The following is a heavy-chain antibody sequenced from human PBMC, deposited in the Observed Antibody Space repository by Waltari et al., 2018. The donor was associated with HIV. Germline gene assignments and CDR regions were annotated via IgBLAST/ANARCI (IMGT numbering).Heavy chain of an antibody. CDR1: GGSFSGYY. D-gene: IGHD3-16*02. CDR3: ARVGRDYIWGSYRPGDY. V-gene: IGHV4-34*01. Sequence: QVQLQQWGAGLLKPSETLSLTCAVYGGSFSGYYWSWIRQPPGKGLEWIGEINHSGSTNYNPSLKSRVTISVDTSKNQFSLKLSSVTAADTAVYYCARVGRDYIWGSYRPGDYWGQGTLVTVSS. J-gene: IGHJ4*02. CDR2: INHSGST.